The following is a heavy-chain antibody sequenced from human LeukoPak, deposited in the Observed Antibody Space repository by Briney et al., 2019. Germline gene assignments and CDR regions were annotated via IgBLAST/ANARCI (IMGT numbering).Heavy chain of an antibody. Sequence: PGESLKISCKGSGYSFTSYWIGWVRQMPGKGLEWMGIIYPGDSDTRYSPSFQGQVTISADKSISTAYLQWSSLKASDTAIYYCARHLVPAATYYDFWSGYYDYWGQGTLVTVSS. D-gene: IGHD3-3*01. CDR1: GYSFTSYW. J-gene: IGHJ4*02. CDR2: IYPGDSDT. CDR3: ARHLVPAATYYDFWSGYYDY. V-gene: IGHV5-51*01.